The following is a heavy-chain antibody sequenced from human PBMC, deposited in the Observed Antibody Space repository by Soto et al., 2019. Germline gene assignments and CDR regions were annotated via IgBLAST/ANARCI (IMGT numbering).Heavy chain of an antibody. V-gene: IGHV1-69*08. J-gene: IGHJ4*02. CDR3: SGEDYYGDSDLGY. CDR2: IIPILGIA. D-gene: IGHD4-17*01. Sequence: QVQLVQSGAEVKKPGSSVKVSCKASGGTFSSYTISWVRQAPGQGLEWMGRIIPILGIANYAQKFQGRVTITADKTTKTSHNELSNLRSEEKAVDYCSGEDYYGDSDLGYWGQGTLVTVSS. CDR1: GGTFSSYT.